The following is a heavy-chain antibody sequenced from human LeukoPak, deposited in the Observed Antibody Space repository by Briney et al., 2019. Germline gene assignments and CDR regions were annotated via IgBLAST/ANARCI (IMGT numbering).Heavy chain of an antibody. CDR1: GFTFSSYE. Sequence: PGGSLRLSCAASGFTFSSYEMNWVRQAPGKGLGWVSYISSSGSTIYYADSVKGRFTISRDNAKNSLYLQMNSLRAEDTAVYYCAELGITMIVGFWGKGTTVTISS. CDR2: ISSSGSTI. J-gene: IGHJ6*04. D-gene: IGHD3-22*01. V-gene: IGHV3-48*03. CDR3: AELGITMIVGF.